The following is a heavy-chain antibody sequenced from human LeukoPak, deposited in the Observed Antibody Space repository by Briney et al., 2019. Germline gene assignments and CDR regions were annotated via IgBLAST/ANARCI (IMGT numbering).Heavy chain of an antibody. CDR3: ATQQCSGGSCYSRAIWFDP. D-gene: IGHD2-15*01. CDR1: GGSISSSSYY. J-gene: IGHJ5*02. Sequence: PSETLSLTCTVSGGSISSSSYYWGWIRQPPGKGLEWIASMYHGGNTYYNPSLKSRVTVSVDTSKNQFSLKLNSVTAADTAVYYCATQQCSGGSCYSRAIWFDPWGQGTLVTVPS. CDR2: MYHGGNT. V-gene: IGHV4-39*01.